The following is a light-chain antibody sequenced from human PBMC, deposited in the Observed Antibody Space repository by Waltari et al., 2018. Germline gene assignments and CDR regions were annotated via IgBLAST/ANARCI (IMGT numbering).Light chain of an antibody. J-gene: IGLJ1*01. Sequence: QSALTQPPSASGSPGQSVTISCTGTGSGGSVSWYQQLPGKAPKLLIYEVSKRPSGVPDRFSRSKSGNPASLTVSGLQAEDEGDYYCSSDAVSNNFYDFGSGTKVTVL. CDR1: GSGGS. V-gene: IGLV2-8*01. CDR2: EVS. CDR3: SSDAVSNNFYD.